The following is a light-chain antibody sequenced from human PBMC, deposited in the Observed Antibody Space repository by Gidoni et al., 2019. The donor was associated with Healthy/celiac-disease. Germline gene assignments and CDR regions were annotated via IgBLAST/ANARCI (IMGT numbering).Light chain of an antibody. V-gene: IGKV3-15*01. J-gene: IGKJ2*01. CDR3: QQYSSWPRYT. CDR2: GAS. Sequence: EIVMTQSPATLSVSPGARATLTCSASQSVSSNLAWYQQKPGQAPRILIYGASTKATGIPARFSGGGAGTKFTLTISSLQSEDYAVFYCQQYSSWPRYTFGQGTKLEIK. CDR1: QSVSSN.